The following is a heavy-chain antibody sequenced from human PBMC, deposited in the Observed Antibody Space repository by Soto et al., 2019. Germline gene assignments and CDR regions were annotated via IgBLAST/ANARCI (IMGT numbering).Heavy chain of an antibody. CDR2: ISGSAGRT. CDR1: GFSFSSYA. V-gene: IGHV3-23*01. CDR3: AKDSRAVAVVVAGASPLLAY. D-gene: IGHD2-15*01. J-gene: IGHJ4*02. Sequence: GVSLRLSCAASGFSFSSYAISWVRQAPGKGLEWVSTISGSAGRTYSADSVKGRFTISGDDSKNTVYLQMNSLRAEDTAVYYCAKDSRAVAVVVAGASPLLAYWGQGTLVTVSS.